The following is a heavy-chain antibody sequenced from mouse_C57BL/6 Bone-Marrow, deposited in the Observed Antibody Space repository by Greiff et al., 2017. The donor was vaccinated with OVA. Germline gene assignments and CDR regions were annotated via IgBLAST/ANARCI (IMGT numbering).Heavy chain of an antibody. J-gene: IGHJ1*03. CDR3: TTSSPYYGSSHWYFDV. CDR2: IDPENGDT. CDR1: GFNIKDDY. Sequence: EVQLQQSGAELVRPGASVKLSCTASGFNIKDDYMHWVKQRPEQGLEWIGWIDPENGDTEYASKFQGKATITADTSSNTAYLQLSSLTSADTAVYYCTTSSPYYGSSHWYFDVWGTGTTVTVSS. D-gene: IGHD1-1*01. V-gene: IGHV14-4*01.